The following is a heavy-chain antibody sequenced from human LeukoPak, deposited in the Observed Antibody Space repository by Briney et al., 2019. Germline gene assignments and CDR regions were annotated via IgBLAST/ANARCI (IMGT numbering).Heavy chain of an antibody. J-gene: IGHJ3*02. CDR1: GYTFTSYG. Sequence: ASVTVSCRASGYTFTSYGISWVRQAPGQGLEWMGWISTYNGNTNYAQKLQGRVTMTTDTSTSTAYMELRSLRSDDTAVHYCGRVGPLALLVVVITENDAFDIWGQGTTVTVSS. CDR3: GRVGPLALLVVVITENDAFDI. V-gene: IGHV1-18*01. CDR2: ISTYNGNT. D-gene: IGHD3-22*01.